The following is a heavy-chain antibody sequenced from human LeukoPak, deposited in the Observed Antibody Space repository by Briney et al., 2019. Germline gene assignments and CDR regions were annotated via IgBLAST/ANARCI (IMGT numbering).Heavy chain of an antibody. D-gene: IGHD2-2*01. V-gene: IGHV4-31*03. J-gene: IGHJ2*01. CDR1: GXSISSGGYY. CDR2: IHYSGST. CDR3: ARHSVVVVPAAMHWYFDL. Sequence: SETLSLTCTVSGXSISSGGYYWSWIRRHPGKGLEWIGYIHYSGSTYYNPSLKSRVTISVDTSNNQFSLTLNSVTAADTAVYYCARHSVVVVPAAMHWYFDLWGRGTLVTVSS.